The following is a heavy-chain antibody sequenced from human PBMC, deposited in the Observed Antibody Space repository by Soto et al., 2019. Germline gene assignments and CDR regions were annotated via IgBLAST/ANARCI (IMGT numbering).Heavy chain of an antibody. CDR3: AGGGLKGPTVVTLWFDP. CDR2: IIPIFGTA. V-gene: IGHV1-69*01. J-gene: IGHJ5*02. D-gene: IGHD2-21*02. Sequence: QVQLVQSGAAVKKPGSSVKVSCKASGGTFSSYAISWVRQAPGQGLEWMGGIIPIFGTANYAQKFQGRVTITADESTSTAYMELSSLRSEDTAVYYCAGGGLKGPTVVTLWFDPWGQGTLVTVSS. CDR1: GGTFSSYA.